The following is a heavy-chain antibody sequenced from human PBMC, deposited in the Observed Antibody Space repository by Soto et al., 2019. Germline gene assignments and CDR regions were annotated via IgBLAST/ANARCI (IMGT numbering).Heavy chain of an antibody. D-gene: IGHD6-13*01. Sequence: EVQLLESGGGLVQPGGSLRLSCAASGFTFSSYWMHWVRQAPGKGLVWVSRINSDGSRTSYADSVKGRFTISRDNAKNTLYLQMNSLRAEDTAVYYCARVDSSSWYYFDYWGQGTLVTVSS. CDR3: ARVDSSSWYYFDY. J-gene: IGHJ4*02. V-gene: IGHV3-74*01. CDR1: GFTFSSYW. CDR2: INSDGSRT.